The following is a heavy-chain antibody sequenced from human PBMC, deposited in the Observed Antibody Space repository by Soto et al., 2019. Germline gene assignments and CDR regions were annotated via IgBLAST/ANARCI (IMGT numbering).Heavy chain of an antibody. CDR2: VYHNGGA. CDR3: GRVVEGATRHTDSDS. J-gene: IGHJ5*01. CDR1: GVSIHNSHSF. V-gene: IGHV4-39*01. Sequence: SSETLSLTCTVSGVSIHNSHSFWAWIRQPPGKGLQFIASVYHNGGAHYNSPLKSRVTISVDTANNQVSLRMRSLTAADTAFYYCGRVVEGATRHTDSDSWGQGILVTVSS. D-gene: IGHD2-21*01.